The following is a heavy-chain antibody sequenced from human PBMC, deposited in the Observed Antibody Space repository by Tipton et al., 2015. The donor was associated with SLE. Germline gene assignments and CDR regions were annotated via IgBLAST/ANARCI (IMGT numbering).Heavy chain of an antibody. CDR3: ARRFRDSYYFDY. V-gene: IGHV4-59*08. J-gene: IGHJ4*02. CDR1: GVSISDHS. CDR2: ISYSGRS. Sequence: TLSLTCTVSGVSISDHSWGWIRQPPGKGLEWIGYISYSGRSNYNPSLKSQVTISLDTSKNQVSLKVSSVTAADTAVCYCARRFRDSYYFDYWGQGTLVTVSS.